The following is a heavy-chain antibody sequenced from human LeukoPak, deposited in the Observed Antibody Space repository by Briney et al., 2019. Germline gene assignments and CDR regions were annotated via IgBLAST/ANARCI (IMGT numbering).Heavy chain of an antibody. D-gene: IGHD5/OR15-5a*01. CDR1: GFAVSSNS. CDR2: IYSGGGT. J-gene: IGHJ4*02. V-gene: IGHV3-66*01. CDR3: ARRDVSTRYFDY. Sequence: QPGGSLRLSCAASGFAVSSNSMCWVRQAPGKGLEWVSVIYSGGGTYYADSVKGRFTISRDNSKNTLYLQMSSLRAEDTAVYYCARRDVSTRYFDYWGQGTLVTVSS.